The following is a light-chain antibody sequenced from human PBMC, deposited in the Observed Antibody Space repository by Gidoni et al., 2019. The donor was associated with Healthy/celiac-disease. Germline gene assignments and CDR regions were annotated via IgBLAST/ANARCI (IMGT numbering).Light chain of an antibody. J-gene: IGKJ4*01. CDR3: MQALQTPLT. Sequence: DIVLTQSPLSLPVTPGAPASISCRSSQSLLHSNGYNYLDWYLQKPGQSPQLLIYLGSNRASGVPDRFSGSGSGTDFTLKISRVEAEDVGVYYCMQALQTPLTFGGXTKVEIK. V-gene: IGKV2-28*01. CDR1: QSLLHSNGYNY. CDR2: LGS.